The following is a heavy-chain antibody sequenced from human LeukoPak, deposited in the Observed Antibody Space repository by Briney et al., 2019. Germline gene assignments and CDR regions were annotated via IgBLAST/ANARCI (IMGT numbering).Heavy chain of an antibody. Sequence: SVTVSCKASVGTFSSYAISWVRQAPGQGREWMGGIIPIFGTANYAQKFQGRVTITADESTSTAYMELSSLRSEDTAVYYCAREYSSSSGWWFDPWGQGTLVTVSS. D-gene: IGHD6-6*01. J-gene: IGHJ5*02. CDR3: AREYSSSSGWWFDP. CDR1: VGTFSSYA. CDR2: IIPIFGTA. V-gene: IGHV1-69*13.